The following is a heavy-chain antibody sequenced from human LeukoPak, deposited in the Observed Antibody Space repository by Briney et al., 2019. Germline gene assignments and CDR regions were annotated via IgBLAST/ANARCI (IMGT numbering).Heavy chain of an antibody. D-gene: IGHD5-24*01. CDR3: ARDARYVEMATMNAFDI. CDR2: ISAYNGNT. J-gene: IGHJ3*02. CDR1: GYTFTSYG. V-gene: IGHV1-18*01. Sequence: GASVKVSCKASGYTFTSYGISWVRQAPEQGLEWMGWISAYNGNTNYAQKLQGRVTMTTDTSTSTAYMELRSLRSDDTAVYYCARDARYVEMATMNAFDIWGQGTMVTVSS.